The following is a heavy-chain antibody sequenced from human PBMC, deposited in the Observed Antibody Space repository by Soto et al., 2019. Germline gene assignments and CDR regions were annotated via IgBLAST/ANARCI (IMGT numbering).Heavy chain of an antibody. CDR2: IYHSGRT. CDR1: GGSISSGGYS. V-gene: IGHV4-30-2*01. Sequence: KPSETLSLTCAVSGGSISSGGYSWSWIRQPPGKGLEWIGYIYHSGRTYYNPSLKSRVTISVDRSKNQFSLKLSSVTAADTAVYYCAAGGSYYASSGYPSWWYLDLWGRGXLVTVSS. D-gene: IGHD3-22*01. J-gene: IGHJ2*01. CDR3: AAGGSYYASSGYPSWWYLDL.